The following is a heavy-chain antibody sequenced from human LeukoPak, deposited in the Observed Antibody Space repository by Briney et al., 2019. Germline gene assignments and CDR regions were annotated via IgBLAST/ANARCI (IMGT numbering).Heavy chain of an antibody. CDR2: INAGSGNT. J-gene: IGHJ4*02. CDR3: ARAGSSGYDY. V-gene: IGHV1-3*01. CDR1: GYTFTSYA. D-gene: IGHD6-19*01. Sequence: GASVKVSCKASGYTFTSYAMHWVRQAPGQRLEWMGWINAGSGNTKYSQKFQGRVTITRDTSASTAYMELSSLRSEDTAVYYCARAGSSGYDYWGQGTLVTVSS.